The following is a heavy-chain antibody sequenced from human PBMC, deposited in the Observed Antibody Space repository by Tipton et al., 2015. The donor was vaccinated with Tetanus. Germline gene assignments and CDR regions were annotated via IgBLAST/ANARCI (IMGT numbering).Heavy chain of an antibody. V-gene: IGHV4-31*03. J-gene: IGHJ5*02. CDR2: ISSRGNS. CDR1: GGSINTGDFL. Sequence: TLSLTCTVSGGSINTGDFLWTWIRQHPRTGLEWIGYISSRGNSYSNPSLKGRVSLSVDKSASQFSLRPTSVTSADSAVYYCAAESARGNNWFDPWGQGVLVNVSS. CDR3: AAESARGNNWFDP.